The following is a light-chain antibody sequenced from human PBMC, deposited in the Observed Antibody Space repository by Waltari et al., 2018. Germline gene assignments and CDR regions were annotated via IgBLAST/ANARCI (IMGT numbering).Light chain of an antibody. CDR1: GSNTGAGHD. CDR3: QSYDISLSVV. V-gene: IGLV1-40*01. CDR2: GSS. J-gene: IGLJ3*02. Sequence: QSVLTQPPSVSGAPGPRVTISCTGSGSNTGAGHDVPWYPPLPRAAPNLLIYGSSSRPLGVPDRFFGSTSGTSASLAITGLQAEDEADYYCQSYDISLSVVFGGGTKLTVL.